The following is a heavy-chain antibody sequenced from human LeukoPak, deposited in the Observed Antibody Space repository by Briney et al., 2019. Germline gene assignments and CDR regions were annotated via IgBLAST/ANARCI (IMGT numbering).Heavy chain of an antibody. CDR2: INFDGSEK. V-gene: IGHV3-7*01. CDR3: ARDGDSGWSLSH. Sequence: GGSLRLSCAASGFTFANYGMTWVRQAPGKGLEWVAIINFDGSEKYYADSLKGRFTISRDNAEKSLYLQMNSLRAEDTALYYCARDGDSGWSLSHWGQGTLVTVSS. CDR1: GFTFANYG. D-gene: IGHD6-13*01. J-gene: IGHJ1*01.